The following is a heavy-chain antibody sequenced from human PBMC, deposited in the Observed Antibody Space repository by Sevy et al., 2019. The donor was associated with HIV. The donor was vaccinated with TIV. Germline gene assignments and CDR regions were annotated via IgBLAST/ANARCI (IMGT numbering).Heavy chain of an antibody. J-gene: IGHJ3*02. D-gene: IGHD3-22*01. CDR3: AGGRYDSSGSFDAFDI. Sequence: GGSLRLSCKPSGFTFTSYAMSWVRQAPGKGLEWVSTIYGSGGATYYADYVKGRFTISRDNSKNALDLQMNSLRIEDTAVYYCAGGRYDSSGSFDAFDIWCQGTMVTVSS. CDR1: GFTFTSYA. V-gene: IGHV3-23*01. CDR2: IYGSGGAT.